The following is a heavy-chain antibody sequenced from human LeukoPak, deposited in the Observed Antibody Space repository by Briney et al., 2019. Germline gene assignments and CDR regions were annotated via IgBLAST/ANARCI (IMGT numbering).Heavy chain of an antibody. Sequence: GGSLRLSCAASGFTFSSYAMSWVRQAPGKGLEWVSAISGSGGSTYYADSVKGRFTISRDNSKNTLYLQMTSLRAEDTAVYYCAKRVMHYYDSSGYPGVYFDYWGQGTLVTVSS. V-gene: IGHV3-23*01. CDR2: ISGSGGST. CDR3: AKRVMHYYDSSGYPGVYFDY. D-gene: IGHD3-22*01. CDR1: GFTFSSYA. J-gene: IGHJ4*02.